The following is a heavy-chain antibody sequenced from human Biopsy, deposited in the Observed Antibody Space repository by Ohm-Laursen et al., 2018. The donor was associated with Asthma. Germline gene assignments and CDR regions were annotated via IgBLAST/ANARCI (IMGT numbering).Heavy chain of an antibody. V-gene: IGHV3-33*01. J-gene: IGHJ6*02. CDR2: IWYDGSNK. D-gene: IGHD2-2*01. CDR3: ARGGLGYCSSTRCYQSYYYGMDV. CDR1: GFTFSSYG. Sequence: SLRLSCAASGFTFSSYGMHWVRQAPGKGLEWVAVIWYDGSNKYYADSVKGRFTISRDNSKNTLYLQMNSLRAEDTAVYYCARGGLGYCSSTRCYQSYYYGMDVWGQGTTVTVSS.